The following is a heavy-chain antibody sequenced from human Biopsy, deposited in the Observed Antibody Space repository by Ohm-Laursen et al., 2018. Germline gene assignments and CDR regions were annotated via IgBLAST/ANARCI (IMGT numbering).Heavy chain of an antibody. CDR3: VRGVDYYDPYHYYALDV. Sequence: SDTLSLTCSVSGYSISTAYYWAWIRQPPGKGLEWIASIYHIGSTNYNPSLKSRVTISVDTSKNQFSLKVRSVTAADTAVYYCVRGVDYYDPYHYYALDVWGQGTTVTVSS. D-gene: IGHD3-22*01. J-gene: IGHJ6*02. CDR1: GYSISTAYY. CDR2: IYHIGST. V-gene: IGHV4-38-2*02.